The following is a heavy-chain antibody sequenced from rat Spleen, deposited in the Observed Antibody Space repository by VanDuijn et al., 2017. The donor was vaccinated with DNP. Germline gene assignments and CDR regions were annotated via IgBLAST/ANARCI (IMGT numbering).Heavy chain of an antibody. V-gene: IGHV2-41*01. CDR2: IWNTGDT. Sequence: QVQLKESGPGLVQPSQTLSLTCTVAGFSLTTYNVHWVRQPPGQGLEWLGVIWNTGDTRYNSALKSRLSISRDTSKSQVFLKMNSLQTEDTATYSCARDLIIRDTTSAMDAWGQGTSVTVSS. CDR3: ARDLIIRDTTSAMDA. J-gene: IGHJ4*01. CDR1: GFSLTTYN. D-gene: IGHD4-3*01.